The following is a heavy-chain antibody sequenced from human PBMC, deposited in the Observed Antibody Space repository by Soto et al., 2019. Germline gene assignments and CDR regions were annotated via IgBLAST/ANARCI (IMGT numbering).Heavy chain of an antibody. D-gene: IGHD3-10*01. J-gene: IGHJ3*02. V-gene: IGHV5-10-1*01. Sequence: GESLKISCKGSGYSFTSYWISWVRQMPGKGLEWMGRIDPSDSYTNYSPSFQGHVTISADKSISTAYLQWSSLKASDTAMYYCARHASITMVRGVIITVAFDIWGQGTMVTVSS. CDR2: IDPSDSYT. CDR1: GYSFTSYW. CDR3: ARHASITMVRGVIITVAFDI.